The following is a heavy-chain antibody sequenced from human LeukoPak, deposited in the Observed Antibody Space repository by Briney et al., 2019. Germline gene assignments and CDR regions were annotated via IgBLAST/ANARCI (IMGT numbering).Heavy chain of an antibody. Sequence: GRSLRLSCAASGFTFSSYGMHWVRQAPGKGLEWVAVISYDGSNKYYADSVKGRFTISRDNSKNTLYLQMNSLRAEDTAVYYCAKDQRDSSGFYYFDYWGQGTLVTVSS. D-gene: IGHD3-22*01. CDR1: GFTFSSYG. V-gene: IGHV3-30*18. J-gene: IGHJ4*02. CDR2: ISYDGSNK. CDR3: AKDQRDSSGFYYFDY.